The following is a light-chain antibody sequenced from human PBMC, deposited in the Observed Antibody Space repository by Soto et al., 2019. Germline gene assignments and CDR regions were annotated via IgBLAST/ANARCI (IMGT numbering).Light chain of an antibody. J-gene: IGKJ4*01. CDR3: QQYNIYPLT. V-gene: IGKV1D-16*01. CDR2: GAS. CDR1: QDINSY. Sequence: DVQMTQSPSSLSASVGDRVTITCRASQDINSYLAWYQQKPGNAPKSLIYGASSLQTGVPSRFSGSESGTDFTTTISNLQPEDSATYYCQQYNIYPLTFGGGTKVEIK.